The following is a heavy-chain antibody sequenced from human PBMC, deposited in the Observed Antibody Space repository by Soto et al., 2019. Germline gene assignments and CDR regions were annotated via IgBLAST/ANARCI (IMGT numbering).Heavy chain of an antibody. CDR3: ARKGAGRPLDS. CDR1: GFTFTRYG. CDR2: IDPDNGDT. D-gene: IGHD6-19*01. J-gene: IGHJ4*02. Sequence: QVQLLQPGVDVQKPGASVKLSCKASGFTFTRYGITWVRQAPGRGLEYMGWIDPDNGDTRSAQQFQGRVALTTDTATATAYLELCSLKSDDTAVYFCARKGAGRPLDSWGQGALVTVSS. V-gene: IGHV1-18*01.